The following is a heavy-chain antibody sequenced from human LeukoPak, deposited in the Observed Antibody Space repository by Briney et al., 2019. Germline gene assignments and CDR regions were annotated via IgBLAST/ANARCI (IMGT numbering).Heavy chain of an antibody. CDR2: ISGSGGST. CDR1: GFTFSSYA. J-gene: IGHJ4*02. V-gene: IGHV3-23*01. CDR3: AKAYDFWSGYYNY. D-gene: IGHD3-3*01. Sequence: GGSLRLSCAASGFTFSSYAMSWVRQAPGKGLEWVSAISGSGGSTYYADSVKGRFTISRDNSKNTLCLQMNSLRAEDTAVYYCAKAYDFWSGYYNYWGQGTLVTVSS.